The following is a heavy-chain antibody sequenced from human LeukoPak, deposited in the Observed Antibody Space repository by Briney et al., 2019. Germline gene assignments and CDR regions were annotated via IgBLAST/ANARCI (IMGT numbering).Heavy chain of an antibody. CDR1: GFPFSTFW. D-gene: IGHD4-23*01. CDR2: INQDGSEK. CDR3: ARDYGGSSPFDY. V-gene: IGHV3-7*01. J-gene: IGHJ4*02. Sequence: SGGSLRLSCAVSGFPFSTFWMSWVRQAPGKGLEWVANINQDGSEKYYVDSVRGRFAISRDNAKNSLYLQMNSLRAEDTAVYYCARDYGGSSPFDYWGQGTLVTVSS.